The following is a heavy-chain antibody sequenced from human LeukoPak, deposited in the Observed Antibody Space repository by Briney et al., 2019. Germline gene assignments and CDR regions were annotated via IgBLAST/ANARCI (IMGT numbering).Heavy chain of an antibody. Sequence: GGSLRLSCTASGFIFSTHAMHWVRQAPGKGLEWVAVISYDGSNKYSADSLKGRFTISRDNSKNTLYLQMNSLRAEDTAVYYCAKGPMTTVITGHHLYHYYYMDVWGKGTTVTVSS. CDR3: AKGPMTTVITGHHLYHYYYMDV. J-gene: IGHJ6*03. V-gene: IGHV3-30-3*01. CDR2: ISYDGSNK. CDR1: GFIFSTHA. D-gene: IGHD4-11*01.